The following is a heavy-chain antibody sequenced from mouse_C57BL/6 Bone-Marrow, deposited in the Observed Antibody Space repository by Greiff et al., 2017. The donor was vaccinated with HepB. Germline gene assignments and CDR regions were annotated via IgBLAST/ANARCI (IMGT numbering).Heavy chain of an antibody. Sequence: QVQLQQSGAELVKPGASVKLSCKASGYTFTEYTIHWVKQRSGQGLEWIGWFYPGSGSIKYNEKFKDKATLTADKSSSTVYMELSRLTSEDSAVYFCARHDPYYYASSYWYFDVWGTGTTVTVSS. D-gene: IGHD1-1*01. CDR2: FYPGSGSI. CDR3: ARHDPYYYASSYWYFDV. CDR1: GYTFTEYT. J-gene: IGHJ1*03. V-gene: IGHV1-62-2*01.